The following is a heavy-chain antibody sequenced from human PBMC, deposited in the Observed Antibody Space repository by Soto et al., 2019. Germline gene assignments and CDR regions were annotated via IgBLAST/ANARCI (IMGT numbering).Heavy chain of an antibody. D-gene: IGHD6-13*01. CDR3: ARDLYCSSWYGNYYYYGMDV. J-gene: IGHJ6*02. CDR1: GFTFSSYS. V-gene: IGHV3-48*02. Sequence: GGSLRLSCAASGFTFSSYSMNWVRQAPGKGLEWVSYISSSSSTIYYADSVKGRFTISRDNAKNSLYLQMNSLRDEDTAVYYCARDLYCSSWYGNYYYYGMDVWGQGTTVTVSS. CDR2: ISSSSSTI.